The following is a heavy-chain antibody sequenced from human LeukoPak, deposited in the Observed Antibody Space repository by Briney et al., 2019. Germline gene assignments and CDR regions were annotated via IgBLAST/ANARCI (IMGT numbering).Heavy chain of an antibody. CDR3: AKDRIAATPFYFDY. J-gene: IGHJ4*02. V-gene: IGHV3-23*01. Sequence: GGSPRLSCAASGFTFSSYAMSWVRQAPGKGLEWVSAISGSGGSTYYADSVKGRFTISRDNSENTLYLQMNSLRAEDTAVYYCAKDRIAATPFYFDYWGQGTLVTVSS. CDR2: ISGSGGST. CDR1: GFTFSSYA. D-gene: IGHD6-13*01.